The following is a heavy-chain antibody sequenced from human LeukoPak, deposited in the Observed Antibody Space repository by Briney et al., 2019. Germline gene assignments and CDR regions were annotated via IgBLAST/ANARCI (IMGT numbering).Heavy chain of an antibody. Sequence: GSLRLSCAASGFTFSSYGMSWVRQAPGNGLEWVSGISGSGGSTYYADSVKGRFTISRDNSKNTLYLQMNSLRAEDTAVYYCANQRWLHSNFDSWGQGTLVTVSS. D-gene: IGHD5-24*01. J-gene: IGHJ4*02. CDR2: ISGSGGST. CDR3: ANQRWLHSNFDS. CDR1: GFTFSSYG. V-gene: IGHV3-23*01.